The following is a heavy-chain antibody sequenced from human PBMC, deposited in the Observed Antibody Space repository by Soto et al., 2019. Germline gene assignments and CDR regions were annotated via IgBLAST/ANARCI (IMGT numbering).Heavy chain of an antibody. V-gene: IGHV3-30*18. Sequence: GGSLRLSCAASGFTFSSYGMHWVRQAPGKGLEWVAVISYDGSNKYYADSVKGRFTISRDNSKSTLYLQMNSLRAEDTAVYYCAKDFYDFWSGNYYYYYMDVWGKGTTVTVSS. J-gene: IGHJ6*03. CDR3: AKDFYDFWSGNYYYYYMDV. CDR2: ISYDGSNK. D-gene: IGHD3-3*01. CDR1: GFTFSSYG.